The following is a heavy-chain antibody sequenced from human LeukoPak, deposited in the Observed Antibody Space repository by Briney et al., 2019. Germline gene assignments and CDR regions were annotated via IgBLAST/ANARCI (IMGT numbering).Heavy chain of an antibody. Sequence: GGSLRLSCAASGFTFSDYYMSWIRQAPGKGLEWVSYISSSGSTIYYADSVKGRFTISRDNAKNSLYLQMNSLRAEDTAVYCCARDQMYYDILTGYTDTPLHAFDIWGQGTMVTVSS. J-gene: IGHJ3*02. D-gene: IGHD3-9*01. CDR1: GFTFSDYY. CDR3: ARDQMYYDILTGYTDTPLHAFDI. CDR2: ISSSGSTI. V-gene: IGHV3-11*04.